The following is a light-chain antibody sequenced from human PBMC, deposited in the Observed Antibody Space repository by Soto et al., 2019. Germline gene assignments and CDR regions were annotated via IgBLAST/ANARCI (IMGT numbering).Light chain of an antibody. Sequence: EIVLTQSPGTLSLSPGERATLSCRCSLSVSSNYLAWYQQKPGQAPRLLIYDVSSRATGIPDRFSGSGSGTDFTLTITRLEPVDFAVYYSQQYGISPTFGRGTKVEIK. CDR1: LSVSSNY. CDR3: QQYGISPT. CDR2: DVS. J-gene: IGKJ1*01. V-gene: IGKV3-20*01.